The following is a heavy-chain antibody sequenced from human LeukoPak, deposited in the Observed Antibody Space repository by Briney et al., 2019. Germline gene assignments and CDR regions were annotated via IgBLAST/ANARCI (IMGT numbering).Heavy chain of an antibody. CDR3: ARDPHCSSTSCYPRSFDP. D-gene: IGHD2-2*01. Sequence: VASVKVSCKASGYTFTSYGISWVRQAPGQGLEWMGWISAYNGNTNYAQKLQGRVTMTTDTSTSTAYMELRSLRSDDTAVYYCARDPHCSSTSCYPRSFDPWGQGTLVTVSS. J-gene: IGHJ5*02. CDR2: ISAYNGNT. V-gene: IGHV1-18*01. CDR1: GYTFTSYG.